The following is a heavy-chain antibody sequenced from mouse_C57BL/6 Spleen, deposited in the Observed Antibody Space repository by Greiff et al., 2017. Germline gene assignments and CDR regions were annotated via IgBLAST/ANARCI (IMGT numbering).Heavy chain of an antibody. CDR3: ASLAPHDYGKYAMDY. CDR2: IYPRSGNT. CDR1: GYTFTSYG. V-gene: IGHV1-81*01. D-gene: IGHD1-1*01. Sequence: QVQLKESGAELARPGASVKLSCKASGYTFTSYGISWVKQRTGQGLEWIGEIYPRSGNTYYNEKFKGKATLTADKSSSTAYMELRSLTSEDSAVYFCASLAPHDYGKYAMDYWGQGTSVTVSS. J-gene: IGHJ4*01.